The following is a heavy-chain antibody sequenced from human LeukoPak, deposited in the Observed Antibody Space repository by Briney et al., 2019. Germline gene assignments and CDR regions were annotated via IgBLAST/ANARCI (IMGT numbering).Heavy chain of an antibody. V-gene: IGHV4-4*02. CDR1: GGSISSSNW. CDR3: ARLWFRAAAGKKVDY. J-gene: IGHJ4*02. Sequence: SGTLSLTCAVSGGSISSSNWWSWVRQPPGKGLEWIGEIYHSGSTNYNPSLKSRVTISVDKSKNQFSLKLSSVTAADTAVYYCARLWFRAAAGKKVDYWGQGTLVTVSS. CDR2: IYHSGST. D-gene: IGHD6-13*01.